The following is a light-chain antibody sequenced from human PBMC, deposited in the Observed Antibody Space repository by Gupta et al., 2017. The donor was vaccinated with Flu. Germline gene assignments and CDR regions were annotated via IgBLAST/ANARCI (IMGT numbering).Light chain of an antibody. Sequence: SSELTQDPAVSVAFGQTVRITGQGDSLRSYYASWYQQKTGQAHVLVINGKNNRPSGIPDRFSGSSSGNTASLTITGAQAEDEADYYCNSRDSSGNWVFGGGTKLTVL. J-gene: IGLJ3*02. CDR1: SLRSYY. V-gene: IGLV3-19*01. CDR2: GKN. CDR3: NSRDSSGNWV.